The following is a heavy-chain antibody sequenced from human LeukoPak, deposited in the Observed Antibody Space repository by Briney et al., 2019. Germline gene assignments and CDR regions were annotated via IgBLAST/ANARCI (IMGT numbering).Heavy chain of an antibody. V-gene: IGHV3-23*01. CDR1: GFTFSSYA. J-gene: IGHJ4*02. Sequence: PGGSLRLSCAASGFTFSSYAMSWVRQAPGKGLEWVSAISGSGGSTYYADSVKGRFTISRDNSKNTLYLQMNSLRAEDTAVYYCAKARSLAVAGTVMDYWGQGTLVTVSS. D-gene: IGHD6-19*01. CDR3: AKARSLAVAGTVMDY. CDR2: ISGSGGST.